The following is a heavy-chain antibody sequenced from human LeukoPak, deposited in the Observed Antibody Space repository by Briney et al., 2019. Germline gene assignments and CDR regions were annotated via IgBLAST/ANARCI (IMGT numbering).Heavy chain of an antibody. D-gene: IGHD6-19*01. Sequence: GGSLRLSCAASGFTFSSYSMNWVRQAPGKGLEWVSSISSSSSYIYYADSVKGRFTISGDNAKNSLYLQMNSLRAEDTAVYYCARVGHGQWLVRAVYNWFDPWGQGTLVTVSS. J-gene: IGHJ5*02. CDR3: ARVGHGQWLVRAVYNWFDP. CDR2: ISSSSSYI. V-gene: IGHV3-21*01. CDR1: GFTFSSYS.